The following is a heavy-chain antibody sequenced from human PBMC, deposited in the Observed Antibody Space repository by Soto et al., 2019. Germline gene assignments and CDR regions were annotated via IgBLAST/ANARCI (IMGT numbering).Heavy chain of an antibody. CDR1: GYNFIAYY. CDR2: INPSSGAT. J-gene: IGHJ4*02. Sequence: QVQLVQSGAEVKKPGSSVNLSCKASGYNFIAYYIYWVRQAPGQGPEWMGMINPSSGATNYAQKFQGRVTVTRDTSTSTAYLELSSLRSEDAAVYYCAKYCGGDCRHFDAWGQGTLVTVSS. CDR3: AKYCGGDCRHFDA. D-gene: IGHD2-21*02. V-gene: IGHV1-46*01.